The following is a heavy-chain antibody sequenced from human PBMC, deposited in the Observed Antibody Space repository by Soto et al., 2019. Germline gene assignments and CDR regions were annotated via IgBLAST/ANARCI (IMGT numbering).Heavy chain of an antibody. D-gene: IGHD1-26*01. CDR3: ARRRRGEVGATHYYCCMDV. V-gene: IGHV4-31*03. Sequence: SETLSLTCTVSGGPISSGGYYWSWIRQHPGEGLEWIGYIYYSGSTYYNPSLKSRVTISVDTSKNQFSLKLSSVTAADTAVYYCARRRRGEVGATHYYCCMDVWGQGTTVTVSS. CDR1: GGPISSGGYY. CDR2: IYYSGST. J-gene: IGHJ6*02.